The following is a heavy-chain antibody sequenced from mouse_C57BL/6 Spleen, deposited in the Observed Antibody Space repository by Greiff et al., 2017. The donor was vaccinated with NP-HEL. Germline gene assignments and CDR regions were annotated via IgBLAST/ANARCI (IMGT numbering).Heavy chain of an antibody. CDR1: GFTFTDYY. V-gene: IGHV7-3*01. CDR3: ARSFYYYGSSYDAMDY. CDR2: IRNKANGYTT. Sequence: EVQLVESGGGLVQPGGSLSLSCAASGFTFTDYYMSWVRQPPGKALEWLGFIRNKANGYTTEYSASVKGRFTISRDNSQSILYLQMNALRAEDSATYYCARSFYYYGSSYDAMDYWGQGTSVTVSS. D-gene: IGHD1-1*01. J-gene: IGHJ4*01.